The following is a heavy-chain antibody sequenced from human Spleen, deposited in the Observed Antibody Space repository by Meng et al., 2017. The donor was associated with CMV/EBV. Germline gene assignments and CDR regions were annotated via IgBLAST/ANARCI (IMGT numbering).Heavy chain of an antibody. D-gene: IGHD3-22*01. Sequence: GESLKISCAASGFTFSDYYMSWIRQAPGKGLEWVSYISSSGSTIYYADSVKGRFTISRDNAKNSLYLQMNGLRADDTAVYYCAREYSSGYYYYYYGMDVWGQGTTVTVSS. CDR3: AREYSSGYYYYYYGMDV. CDR1: GFTFSDYY. V-gene: IGHV3-11*04. J-gene: IGHJ6*02. CDR2: ISSSGSTI.